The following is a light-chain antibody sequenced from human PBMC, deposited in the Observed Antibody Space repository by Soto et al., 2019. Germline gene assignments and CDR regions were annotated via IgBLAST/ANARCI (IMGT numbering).Light chain of an antibody. CDR3: QQYNNWLT. J-gene: IGKJ4*01. CDR2: GAS. Sequence: VVLTQSPRTLSLSPGERATLSCRASQNVNNNYVAWYQQKPGQAPRLLIYGASTRATGIPARFSGSGSGTEFTLTISSLQSEDFAVYYCQQYNNWLTFGGGTKVEIK. V-gene: IGKV3-15*01. CDR1: QNVNNN.